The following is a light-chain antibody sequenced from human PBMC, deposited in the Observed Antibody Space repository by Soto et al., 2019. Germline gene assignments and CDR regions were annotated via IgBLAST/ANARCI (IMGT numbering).Light chain of an antibody. J-gene: IGKJ2*01. CDR1: QSVSSDY. CDR3: QQYDYSPPYT. Sequence: EIVLTQSPGTLSLSPGERATLSCRASQSVSSDYLAWYQQKPGQAPRLLIYGASSRATGIPDRFSGSGSGTDFTLTISRLEPEDFALFYCQQYDYSPPYTFCQGTKLEIK. CDR2: GAS. V-gene: IGKV3-20*01.